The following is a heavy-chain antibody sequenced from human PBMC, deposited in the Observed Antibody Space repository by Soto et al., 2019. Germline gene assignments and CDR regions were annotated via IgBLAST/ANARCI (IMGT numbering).Heavy chain of an antibody. V-gene: IGHV4-4*02. CDR2: IYHSGST. CDR3: ARVEMATMKRRGMDV. CDR1: GGSISSSNW. Sequence: PSETLSLTCAVSGGSISSSNWWSWVRQPPGKGLEWIGEIYHSGSTNYNPSLKSRVTISVDTSKNQFSLKLSSVTAADTAVYYCARVEMATMKRRGMDVWGQGTTVTVSS. D-gene: IGHD3-10*01. J-gene: IGHJ6*02.